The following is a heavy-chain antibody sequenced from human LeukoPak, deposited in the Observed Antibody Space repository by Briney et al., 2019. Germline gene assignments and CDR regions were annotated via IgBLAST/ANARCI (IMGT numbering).Heavy chain of an antibody. Sequence: ASVKVSCKASGYTFTSYGTSWVRQAPGQGLEWMGWISAYNGNTNYAQKLQGRVTMTTDTSTSTAYMELRSLRSDDTAVYYCARDGQLVLYYYYGMDVWGQGTTVTVSS. CDR3: ARDGQLVLYYYYGMDV. V-gene: IGHV1-18*01. CDR2: ISAYNGNT. J-gene: IGHJ6*02. D-gene: IGHD6-13*01. CDR1: GYTFTSYG.